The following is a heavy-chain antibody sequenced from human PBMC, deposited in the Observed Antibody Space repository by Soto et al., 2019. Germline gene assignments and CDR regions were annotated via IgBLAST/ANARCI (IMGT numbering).Heavy chain of an antibody. CDR2: INPKTAAT. D-gene: IGHD1-26*01. CDR3: ARIKWGLDYYSGMDV. V-gene: IGHV1-2*04. CDR1: GYTFSDYF. Sequence: QVQLVQSGAEVKKSGASVKVSCKPSGYTFSDYFIQWLRQAPGQGLEWVAWINPKTAATNYAKKFQDWVILTNDTSFSTAYLELARLRPDDTAVYYCARIKWGLDYYSGMDVWGQGTAVTVSS. J-gene: IGHJ6*02.